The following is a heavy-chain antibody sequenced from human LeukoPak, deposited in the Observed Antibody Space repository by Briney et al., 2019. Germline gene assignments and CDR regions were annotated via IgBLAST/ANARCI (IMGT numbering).Heavy chain of an antibody. Sequence: PSETLSLTCTVSGVSISCGSYYWGWIRQPPGKGLEWIGSMFYSGSTYHNPSLKSRVSVSVDTSKNQFSLRLTSVTAADTAVYSCARHRYGERYNFHYWGQGTLVTVSS. J-gene: IGHJ4*02. V-gene: IGHV4-39*01. CDR3: ARHRYGERYNFHY. D-gene: IGHD3-10*01. CDR2: MFYSGST. CDR1: GVSISCGSYY.